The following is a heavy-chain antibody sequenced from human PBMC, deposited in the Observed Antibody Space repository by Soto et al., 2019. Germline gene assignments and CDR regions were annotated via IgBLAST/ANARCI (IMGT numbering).Heavy chain of an antibody. D-gene: IGHD4-4*01. CDR2: IYYSGST. CDR3: ARIRGSNYVLDP. J-gene: IGHJ5*02. V-gene: IGHV4-31*03. CDR1: GGSISSGGYY. Sequence: SETLSLTCTVSGGSISSGGYYWSWIRQHPGKGLEWIGYIYYSGSTYYNPSLKSRVTISVDTSKNQFSLKLSSVTAADTAVYYCARIRGSNYVLDPWGQGTLVTVSS.